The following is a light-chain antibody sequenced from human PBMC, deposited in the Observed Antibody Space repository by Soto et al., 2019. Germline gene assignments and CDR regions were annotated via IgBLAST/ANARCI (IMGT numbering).Light chain of an antibody. Sequence: EIVLTQSPGTLSLSPGERATLSCRASETVAGSYLAWYQQKPGQAPRLLIHGASTRATGIADRFSGSGSGTDFTLTISSLEPEDFAVYYCQQRSNWITFGQGTRLEIK. J-gene: IGKJ5*01. V-gene: IGKV3D-20*02. CDR2: GAS. CDR1: ETVAGSY. CDR3: QQRSNWIT.